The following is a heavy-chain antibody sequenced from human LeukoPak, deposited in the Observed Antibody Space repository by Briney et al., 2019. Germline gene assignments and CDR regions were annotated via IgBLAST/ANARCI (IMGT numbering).Heavy chain of an antibody. CDR2: VHPDTGYA. J-gene: IGHJ5*02. D-gene: IGHD1-14*01. CDR1: GYPFTTYE. CDR3: ARGPRNDP. Sequence: GASVKVSCKTSGYPFTTYEINWARQAAGQGLEWMGRVHPDTGYADYAQKFHGRVTMTSDTSISTAYMELSSLRSDDTAVYFCARGPRNDPWGQGTLVTVSS. V-gene: IGHV1-8*01.